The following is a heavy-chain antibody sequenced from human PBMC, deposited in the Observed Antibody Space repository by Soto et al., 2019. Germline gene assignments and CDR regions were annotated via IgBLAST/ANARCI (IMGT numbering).Heavy chain of an antibody. D-gene: IGHD3-9*01. CDR3: ACDADILTGYYFY. J-gene: IGHJ4*02. CDR1: GFTFSSYG. Sequence: GGSLRLSCAASGFTFSSYGMHWVRQAPGKGLEWVAVISYDGSNKYYADSVKGRFTISRDNSKNTLYLQMNSLRAEDTAVYYCACDADILTGYYFYWGQGTLVTVSS. V-gene: IGHV3-30*03. CDR2: ISYDGSNK.